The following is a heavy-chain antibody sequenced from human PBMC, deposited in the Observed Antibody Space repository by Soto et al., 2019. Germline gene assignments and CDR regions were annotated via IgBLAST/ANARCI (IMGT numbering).Heavy chain of an antibody. Sequence: QVQLVESGGGVVQPGRSLRLSCAASGFTFSNYAMHWVRQAPGKGLEWVAVISNDGSNKYYADSVKGRFTISRDNSNNALYLQMSSLRAEDMAVYYCARHHSGYDYWGQGTLVTVSS. J-gene: IGHJ4*02. CDR3: ARHHSGYDY. CDR2: ISNDGSNK. CDR1: GFTFSNYA. V-gene: IGHV3-30-3*01. D-gene: IGHD3-22*01.